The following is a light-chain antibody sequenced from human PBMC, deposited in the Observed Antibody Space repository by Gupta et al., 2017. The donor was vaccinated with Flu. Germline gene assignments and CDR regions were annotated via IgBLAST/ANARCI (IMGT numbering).Light chain of an antibody. Sequence: QSVLTQPPSASGTPGQRVTTSCSGSSSNIGSNTVNWYQQPPGTAPKLLSYINNQRPSGVPDRFSGSKSGTSASLAISGLQSEDEADYDGSAWDDSLNGFYVFGTGTKVTVL. CDR2: INN. J-gene: IGLJ1*01. CDR3: SAWDDSLNGFYV. V-gene: IGLV1-44*01. CDR1: SSNIGSNT.